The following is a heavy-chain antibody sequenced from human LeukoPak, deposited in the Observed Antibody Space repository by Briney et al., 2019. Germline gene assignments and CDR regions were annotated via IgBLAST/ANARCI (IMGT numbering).Heavy chain of an antibody. CDR3: ARGYSHGSASFDY. J-gene: IGHJ4*02. V-gene: IGHV3-30*04. Sequence: GGSLRLSCTASGFSFSSYPIHWVRQTPGKGLEWVSLISYDGSNEYYADSVKGRFTISRDNSKSTLYLQMNSLRSEDAALYYCARGYSHGSASFDYWGQGTRVTVSS. CDR2: ISYDGSNE. D-gene: IGHD5-18*01. CDR1: GFSFSSYP.